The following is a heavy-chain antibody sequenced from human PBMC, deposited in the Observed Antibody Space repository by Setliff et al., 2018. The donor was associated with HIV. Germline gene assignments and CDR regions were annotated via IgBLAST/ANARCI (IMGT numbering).Heavy chain of an antibody. CDR2: INSYNGNT. CDR1: GYTFTTYG. Sequence: ASVKVSCKASGYTFTTYGVNWVRQAPGQGLEWMGWINSYNGNTKFAQKCQGRVTMTTDTSTTTAFMELRSLKADDTGIYYCSRSGVPPYYYYGMDVWGQGTTVTVSS. CDR3: SRSGVPPYYYYGMDV. D-gene: IGHD3-10*01. J-gene: IGHJ6*02. V-gene: IGHV1-18*04.